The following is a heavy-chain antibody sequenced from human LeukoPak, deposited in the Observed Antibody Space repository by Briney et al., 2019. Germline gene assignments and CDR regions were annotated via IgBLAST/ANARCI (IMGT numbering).Heavy chain of an antibody. CDR1: GFTCSSYW. Sequence: GGSLRLSCVASGFTCSSYWMSWVRQAPGKGLEWVANIKQDGSEKYYVDSVKGRFTISRDNAKNSLYLQMNSLRAEDTAVYYCAREYGPRYFDYWGQGTLVTVSS. CDR3: AREYGPRYFDY. V-gene: IGHV3-7*01. J-gene: IGHJ4*02. D-gene: IGHD4-17*01. CDR2: IKQDGSEK.